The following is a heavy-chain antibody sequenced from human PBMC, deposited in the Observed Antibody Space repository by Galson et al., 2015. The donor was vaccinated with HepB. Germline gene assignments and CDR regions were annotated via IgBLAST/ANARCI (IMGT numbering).Heavy chain of an antibody. CDR2: THYRSKWHN. J-gene: IGHJ3*02. Sequence: CAISGDSVSSDSATWNWIRQSPSRGLEWLGRTHYRSKWHNDYALSVKSRISINADTSKNQISLQLNFVSPGDTAVYYCARVPLLFVDAVGYDAFDIWGQGTLVTVSS. D-gene: IGHD3-22*01. CDR3: ARVPLLFVDAVGYDAFDI. V-gene: IGHV6-1*01. CDR1: GDSVSSDSAT.